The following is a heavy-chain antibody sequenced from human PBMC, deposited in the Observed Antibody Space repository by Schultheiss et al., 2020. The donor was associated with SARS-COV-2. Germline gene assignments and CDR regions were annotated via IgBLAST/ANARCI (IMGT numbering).Heavy chain of an antibody. V-gene: IGHV3-66*01. Sequence: GGSLRLSCAASGFTFSNAWMSWVRQAPGKGLEWVSVIYSGGSTYYADSVKGRFTISRDNSKNTLYLQMNSLRAEDTAVYYCARASGGGIAAFDWFDPWGQGTLVTVSS. CDR2: IYSGGST. CDR1: GFTFSNAW. D-gene: IGHD6-13*01. J-gene: IGHJ5*02. CDR3: ARASGGGIAAFDWFDP.